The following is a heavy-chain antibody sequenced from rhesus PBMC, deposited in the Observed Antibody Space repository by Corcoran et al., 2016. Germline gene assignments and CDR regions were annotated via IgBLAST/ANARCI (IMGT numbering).Heavy chain of an antibody. J-gene: IGHJ4*01. V-gene: IGHV4-76*01. CDR2: IYGSRGST. D-gene: IGHD5-24*01. CDR1: GYSISSGYD. Sequence: QVQLQESGPGVVKPSETLSLTCAVSGYSISSGYDWSWIRQPPGKGLEWIGYIYGSRGSTNTNPSLNNRVTISKDTAKNQFSLKLSSVTAADTAVYYCARAPVGTVNGYYFDYWGQGVLVTVSS. CDR3: ARAPVGTVNGYYFDY.